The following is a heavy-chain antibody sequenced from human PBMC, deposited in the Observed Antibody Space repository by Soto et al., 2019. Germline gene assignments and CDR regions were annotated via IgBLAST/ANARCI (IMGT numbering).Heavy chain of an antibody. CDR1: GFTFSSYG. D-gene: IGHD6-13*01. J-gene: IGHJ6*02. V-gene: IGHV3-30*18. CDR3: ANXSSSWPYYYYGMDV. Sequence: QVQLVESGGGVVQPGRSLRLSCAASGFTFSSYGMHWVRQAPGKGLEWVAVISYDGSNKYYADSVKGRFTISRDNSKNTLXLQMNSLRAEDTAVYYCANXSSSWPYYYYGMDVWGQXTTVT. CDR2: ISYDGSNK.